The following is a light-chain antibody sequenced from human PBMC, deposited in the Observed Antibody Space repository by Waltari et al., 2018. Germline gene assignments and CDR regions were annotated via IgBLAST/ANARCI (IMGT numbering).Light chain of an antibody. J-gene: IGLJ1*01. CDR3: CSSAGIGTHV. CDR1: TSADGNYHL. CDR2: EVI. V-gene: IGLV2-23*02. Sequence: QSALTQPASVSGTPGQSITNSFTGTTSADGNYHLVSWYQHHPGKAPKLLICEVIKRPSGVSSRFSGSKSGSTASLTISGLQPDDEADYYCCSSAGIGTHVFGSGTKVTVL.